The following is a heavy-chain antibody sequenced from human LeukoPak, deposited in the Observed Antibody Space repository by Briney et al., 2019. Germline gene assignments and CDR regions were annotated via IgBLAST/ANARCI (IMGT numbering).Heavy chain of an antibody. J-gene: IGHJ4*02. Sequence: PVKVSCKASGGTFSSYAISWVRQAPGQGLEWMGRIIPILGIANYAQKFQGRVTITADKSTSTAYMELSSLRSEDTAVYYCARDSGGRLDYWGQGTLVTVSS. CDR3: ARDSGGRLDY. V-gene: IGHV1-69*04. CDR2: IIPILGIA. D-gene: IGHD1-26*01. CDR1: GGTFSSYA.